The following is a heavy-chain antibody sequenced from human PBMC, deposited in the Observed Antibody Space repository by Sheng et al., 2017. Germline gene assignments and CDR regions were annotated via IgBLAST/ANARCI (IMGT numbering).Heavy chain of an antibody. J-gene: IGHJ4*02. CDR3: GRDLSGRDDY. Sequence: EVQLVESGGGLGSAGGVLRLSCAASGFPFSFYWMHWVRQAPGKGLVWVSRTNEDGRRTDYADSVRGRFTISRDNSKNTLYLEMHSLTVEDTAVYYCGRDLSGRDDYWGQGAMVTVS. CDR2: TNEDGRRT. V-gene: IGHV3-74*01. CDR1: GFPFSFYW. D-gene: IGHD3-16*02.